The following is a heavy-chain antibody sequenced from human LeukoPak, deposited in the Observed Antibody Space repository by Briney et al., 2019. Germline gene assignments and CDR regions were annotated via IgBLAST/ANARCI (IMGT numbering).Heavy chain of an antibody. CDR2: INPNSGGT. D-gene: IGHD6-13*01. CDR1: GYTFTGYY. V-gene: IGHV1-2*02. CDR3: ARVWPIAAAGDSYWFDP. J-gene: IGHJ5*02. Sequence: ASVKVSCKASGYTFTGYYMHWVRQAPGQGLEWMGWINPNSGGTNYAQKFQGRVTMTRDTSISTAYMELSRLRSDDTAVYYCARVWPIAAAGDSYWFDPWGQGTLVTVSS.